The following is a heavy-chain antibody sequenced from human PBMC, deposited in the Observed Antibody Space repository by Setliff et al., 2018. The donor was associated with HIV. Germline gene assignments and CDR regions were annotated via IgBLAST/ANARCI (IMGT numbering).Heavy chain of an antibody. J-gene: IGHJ4*02. D-gene: IGHD3-3*01. CDR3: ARVVDRDYDFWSAYEY. V-gene: IGHV1-2*02. Sequence: ASVKVSCKSSGYTFTAHHIHWVRQAPGQGPKWMGWIIPKSGETSYAEKFRGRVTMTRDTSLSTAYMELSWLTSDDTAVYYCARVVDRDYDFWSAYEYWGQGTMVTVSS. CDR2: IIPKSGET. CDR1: GYTFTAHH.